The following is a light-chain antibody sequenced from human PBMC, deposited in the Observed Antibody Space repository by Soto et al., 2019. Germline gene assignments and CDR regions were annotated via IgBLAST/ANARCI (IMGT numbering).Light chain of an antibody. CDR3: HHYGSSPYT. J-gene: IGKJ2*01. V-gene: IGKV3-20*01. CDR2: GAS. Sequence: EIVLTQSPGTLSLSPGERATLSCRASQSVSSSYLAWYQQKPGQAPTLLIYGASSRATVIPDRFSGSGSGTDFTLTISRLEPEDFAVYYCHHYGSSPYTFGQGTKLEI. CDR1: QSVSSSY.